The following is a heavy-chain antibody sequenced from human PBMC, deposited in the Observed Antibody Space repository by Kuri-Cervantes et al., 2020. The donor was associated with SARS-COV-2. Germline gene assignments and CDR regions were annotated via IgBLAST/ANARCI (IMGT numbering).Heavy chain of an antibody. CDR2: ISSSSSYI. Sequence: ETLSLTCAASGFTFSSYWMSWVRQAPGKGLEWVSSISSSSSYIYYADSVKGRFTISRDNAKNSLYLQMNSLRAEDTAVYYCARVADTLVSYGTDAFDIWGQGTMVTVSS. CDR1: GFTFSSYW. CDR3: ARVADTLVSYGTDAFDI. J-gene: IGHJ3*02. D-gene: IGHD3-16*01. V-gene: IGHV3-21*01.